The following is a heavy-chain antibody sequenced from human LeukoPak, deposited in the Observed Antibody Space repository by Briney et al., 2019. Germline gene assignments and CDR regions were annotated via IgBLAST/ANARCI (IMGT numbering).Heavy chain of an antibody. Sequence: EASVKVSSKASGFTFSSSAVQWVRQARGQRLESIGWIVVGSDNTNYAQQFQGRVTITRDMSTRTVYMELSSLRSDDTAVYYCAAEKRLYCSGGSFYPDAFDIWGQPTNVSVSS. CDR3: AAEKRLYCSGGSFYPDAFDI. J-gene: IGHJ3*02. V-gene: IGHV1-58*01. D-gene: IGHD2-15*01. CDR1: GFTFSSSA. CDR2: IVVGSDNT.